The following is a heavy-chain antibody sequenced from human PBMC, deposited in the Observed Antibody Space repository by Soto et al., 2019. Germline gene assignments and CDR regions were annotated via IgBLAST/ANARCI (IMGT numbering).Heavy chain of an antibody. J-gene: IGHJ3*02. V-gene: IGHV4-4*02. Sequence: QVQLQESGPGLVKPSGTLSLTCAVSSGSISSSNWWSWVRQPPGKGLEWIGEIYHSGSTNYNPSLKSRVTISVDKSKNQYSLKLSSVTAADTAVYYCARDRVTGITGTGAFDIWGQGTMVTVSS. CDR2: IYHSGST. D-gene: IGHD1-7*01. CDR3: ARDRVTGITGTGAFDI. CDR1: SGSISSSNW.